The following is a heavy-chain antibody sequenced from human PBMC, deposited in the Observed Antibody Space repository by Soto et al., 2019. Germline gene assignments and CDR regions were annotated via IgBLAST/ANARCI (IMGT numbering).Heavy chain of an antibody. D-gene: IGHD2-21*01. CDR1: GFTFDTYW. Sequence: LRLSCAASGFTFDTYWMNWVRQAPGKGPEWLPGINSDGTISSYADSVKGRFTISRDNARNTLSLQMNSLRADDTAVYYCARLSGDHSAFFSYGMDAWGQGTTVTVSS. CDR2: INSDGTIS. CDR3: ARLSGDHSAFFSYGMDA. J-gene: IGHJ6*02. V-gene: IGHV3-74*01.